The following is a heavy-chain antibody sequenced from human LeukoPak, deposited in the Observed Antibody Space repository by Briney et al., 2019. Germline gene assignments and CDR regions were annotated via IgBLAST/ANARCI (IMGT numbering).Heavy chain of an antibody. CDR1: GGSFSGYY. Sequence: SETLSLTCAVYGGSFSGYYWSWIRQPPGKGLEWIGEINHSGSTNYNPSLKSRVTISVDTSKNQFSLKLSSVTAADTAVYYCARASGSGEPSFDYWGQGTLVTVSS. V-gene: IGHV4-34*01. D-gene: IGHD6-19*01. J-gene: IGHJ4*02. CDR2: INHSGST. CDR3: ARASGSGEPSFDY.